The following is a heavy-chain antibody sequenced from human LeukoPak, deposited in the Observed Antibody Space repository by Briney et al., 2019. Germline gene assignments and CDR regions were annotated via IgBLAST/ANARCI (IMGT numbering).Heavy chain of an antibody. CDR1: GGSISSYY. Sequence: TSETLSLTCTVSGGSISSYYWSWIRQPPGKGLEWIGYIYYSGSTNYNPSLKSRVTISVDTSKNQLSLKLSSVTAAVTAVYYCARADLRSGSVDYWGQGTLVTVSS. CDR2: IYYSGST. CDR3: ARADLRSGSVDY. D-gene: IGHD1-26*01. J-gene: IGHJ4*02. V-gene: IGHV4-59*01.